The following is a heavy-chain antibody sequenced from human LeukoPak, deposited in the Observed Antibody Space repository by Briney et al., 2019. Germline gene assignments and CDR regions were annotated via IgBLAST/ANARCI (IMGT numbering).Heavy chain of an antibody. CDR2: ISWYSGRL. CDR3: ARSPYSSSLGTFFDY. Sequence: PGRSLRLSCAASGFSFDDYAMHWVRQGPGKGLEWVGVISWYSGRLGYEDSVKGRFTISRDNANNSLYLQMNSMRAEDMALYYCARSPYSSSLGTFFDYWGQGTLVTVSS. J-gene: IGHJ4*02. CDR1: GFSFDDYA. D-gene: IGHD6-6*01. V-gene: IGHV3-9*03.